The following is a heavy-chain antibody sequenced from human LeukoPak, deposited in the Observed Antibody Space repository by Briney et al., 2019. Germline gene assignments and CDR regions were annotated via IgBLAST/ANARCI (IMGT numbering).Heavy chain of an antibody. CDR2: ISTSSSYI. CDR1: GFTFSGST. J-gene: IGHJ2*01. CDR3: AKDIGAGGITMIVGDFDL. D-gene: IGHD3-22*01. V-gene: IGHV3-21*04. Sequence: PGGSLRLSCAASGFTFSGSTMNWVRQAPGKGLEWVSFISTSSSYIYYADSVRGRFTISRDNAKNSLYLQMNSLRAEDTALYYCAKDIGAGGITMIVGDFDLWGRGTLVSVSS.